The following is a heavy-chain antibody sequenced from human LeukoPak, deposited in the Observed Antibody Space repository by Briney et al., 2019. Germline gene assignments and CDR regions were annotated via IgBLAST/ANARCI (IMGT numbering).Heavy chain of an antibody. CDR3: AKVNYPYGSGRGYFDY. CDR2: ISWDAGST. D-gene: IGHD3-10*01. V-gene: IGHV3-43*01. CDR1: GFTFADYT. Sequence: GGSLRLSCAASGFTFADYTMHWVRQAPGKGLEWVSLISWDAGSTYYADSVKGRFTISRDNSKNSLCLQMNSLRTEDTALYYCAKVNYPYGSGRGYFDYWGQGTLVTVSS. J-gene: IGHJ4*02.